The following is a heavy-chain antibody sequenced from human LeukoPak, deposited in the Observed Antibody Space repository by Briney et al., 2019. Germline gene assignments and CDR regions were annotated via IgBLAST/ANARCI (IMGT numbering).Heavy chain of an antibody. J-gene: IGHJ4*02. CDR1: GGTFSSYA. CDR3: ARLEDYGGGAPFDY. V-gene: IGHV1-69*06. CDR2: NIPIFGTA. D-gene: IGHD4-23*01. Sequence: GSSVKVSCKASGGTFSSYAISWVRQAPGQGLEWMGGNIPIFGTANYAQKFQGRVTITADKSTSTAYMELSSLRSEDTAVYYCARLEDYGGGAPFDYWGQGTLVTVSS.